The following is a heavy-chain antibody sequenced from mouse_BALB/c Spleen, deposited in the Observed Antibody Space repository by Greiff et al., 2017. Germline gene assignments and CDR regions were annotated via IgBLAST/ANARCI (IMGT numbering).Heavy chain of an antibody. J-gene: IGHJ2*01. D-gene: IGHD1-3*01. V-gene: IGHV3-6*02. CDR3: ARAEVYYFDY. Sequence: DVKLQESGPGLVKPSQSLSLTCSVTGYSITSGYYWNWIRQFPGNKLEWMGYISYDGSNNYNPSLKNRISITRDTSKNQFFLKLNSVTTEDTATYYCARAEVYYFDYWGQGTTLTVSS. CDR1: GYSITSGYY. CDR2: ISYDGSN.